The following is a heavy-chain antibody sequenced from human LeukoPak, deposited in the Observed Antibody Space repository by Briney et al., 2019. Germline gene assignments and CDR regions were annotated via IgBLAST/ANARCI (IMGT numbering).Heavy chain of an antibody. Sequence: GGSLRLSCEASGFTFSSYEMNWVRQAPGKGLEWVSYISSSGSTIYYADSVKGRFTISRDNAKNSLYLQMNSLRAEDTAVYYCASPRGLWPLGYWGQGTLVTVSS. J-gene: IGHJ4*02. CDR3: ASPRGLWPLGY. D-gene: IGHD5-18*01. V-gene: IGHV3-48*03. CDR2: ISSSGSTI. CDR1: GFTFSSYE.